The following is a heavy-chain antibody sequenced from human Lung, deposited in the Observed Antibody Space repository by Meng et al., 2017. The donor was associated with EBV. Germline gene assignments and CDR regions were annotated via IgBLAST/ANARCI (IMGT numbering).Heavy chain of an antibody. J-gene: IGHJ4*02. CDR2: IYHNENT. Sequence: QVQLQESGPGLVKPSGTLSLTCTVSSASISSNNYWTWVRQSPGKGLEWIGEIYHNENTNYNPSLMSRVTISVDKSKNQFSLKLSSVTAADTAVYYCAREAESSFDYWGQGTLVTVSS. CDR3: AREAESSFDY. CDR1: SASISSNNY. V-gene: IGHV4-4*02. D-gene: IGHD1-14*01.